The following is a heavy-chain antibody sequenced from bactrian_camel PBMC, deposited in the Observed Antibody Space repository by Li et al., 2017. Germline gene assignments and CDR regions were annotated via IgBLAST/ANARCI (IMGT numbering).Heavy chain of an antibody. CDR3: APERGSCYGAD. CDR1: GHIDSGYC. V-gene: IGHV3-3*01. D-gene: IGHD5*01. CDR2: IGAGRQ. J-gene: IGHJ4*01. Sequence: HVQLVESGGGSVQAGESLKLSCAITGHIDSGYCLAWFRQAPGKKREGDADIGAGRQYYADSVKGRFTVSQDNAKNTVYLQMNSLKPEDTAVYYCAPERGSCYGADWGQGTQVTVS.